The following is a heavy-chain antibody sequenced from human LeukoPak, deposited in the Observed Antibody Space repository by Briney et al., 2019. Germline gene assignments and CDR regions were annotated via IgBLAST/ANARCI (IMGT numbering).Heavy chain of an antibody. CDR2: IYHSGST. J-gene: IGHJ4*02. Sequence: SETLSLTCTVSGGSISRSGYYWGWIRQPPGKGLEWIGSIYHSGSTYYNPSLKSRVTISVDTSKNQFSLKLSSVTAADTAVYYCARSIAVAGVFDYWGQGTLVTVSS. D-gene: IGHD6-19*01. CDR3: ARSIAVAGVFDY. V-gene: IGHV4-39*07. CDR1: GGSISRSGYY.